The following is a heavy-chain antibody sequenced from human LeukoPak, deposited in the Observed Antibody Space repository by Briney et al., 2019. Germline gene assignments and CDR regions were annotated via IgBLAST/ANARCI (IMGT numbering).Heavy chain of an antibody. CDR3: ARVGYSSSWYAGYFDY. CDR1: GFTFSGSA. V-gene: IGHV3-64*01. Sequence: GGSLRLSCAASGFTFSGSAMHWVRQAPGKGLEYVSAISSNGGSTYYANSVKGRFTISRDNSKNTLYLQMGSLRAEDMAVYYCARVGYSSSWYAGYFDYWGQGTLVTVSS. J-gene: IGHJ4*02. CDR2: ISSNGGST. D-gene: IGHD6-13*01.